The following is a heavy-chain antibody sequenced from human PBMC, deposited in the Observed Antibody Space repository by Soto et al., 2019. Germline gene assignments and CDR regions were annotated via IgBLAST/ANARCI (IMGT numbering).Heavy chain of an antibody. CDR1: GFTFSSYA. V-gene: IGHV3-23*01. CDR3: ATRTGYSSSWYADYFDY. J-gene: IGHJ4*02. D-gene: IGHD6-13*01. CDR2: ISGSGGST. Sequence: EVQLLESGGGLVQPGGSLRLSCAASGFTFSSYAMSWVRQAPGKGLEWVSAISGSGGSTYYADSVKGRFTISRDNSKNTLYLQMNSLRAEDTAVYYCATRTGYSSSWYADYFDYWGQGTLVTVSS.